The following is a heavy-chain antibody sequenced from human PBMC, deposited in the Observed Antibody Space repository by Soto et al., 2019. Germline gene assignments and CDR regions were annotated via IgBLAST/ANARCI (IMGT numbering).Heavy chain of an antibody. Sequence: QVQLQQWGAGLLKPSETLSLTCAVYGGSFSGYYWSWIRQPPGKGLAWIGEINHSGSTNYNPSLKRRVNLSVNTAKDQFSLKLSSVTAADTAVYYCARGVGDYVWGSYRRYYYGMDVWGQGTTVTVSS. J-gene: IGHJ6*02. V-gene: IGHV4-34*01. CDR1: GGSFSGYY. CDR2: INHSGST. D-gene: IGHD3-16*02. CDR3: ARGVGDYVWGSYRRYYYGMDV.